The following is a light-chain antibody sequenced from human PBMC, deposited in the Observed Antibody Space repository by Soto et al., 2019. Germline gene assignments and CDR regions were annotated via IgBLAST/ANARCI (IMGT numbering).Light chain of an antibody. CDR2: EVS. J-gene: IGLJ3*02. Sequence: QSALTQPASVSGSPGQSITISCAGTTSDVGGYNYVSWYQQYPGKSPKFMIFEVSNRPSGVSNRFSGSKSGNTASLTISGLQADDEADDYCSSYTSSGTWVFGGGTQLTVL. CDR1: TSDVGGYNY. V-gene: IGLV2-14*01. CDR3: SSYTSSGTWV.